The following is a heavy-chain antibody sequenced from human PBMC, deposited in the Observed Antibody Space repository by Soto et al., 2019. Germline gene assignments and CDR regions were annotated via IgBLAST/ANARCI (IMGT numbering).Heavy chain of an antibody. CDR1: GGSLSNGGYY. Sequence: QVQLQESGPGLVKPSQTLSLTCAVSGGSLSNGGYYWSWIRQHPGKGLEWIGSIYFSGSTYYNPSLKSRVTISVATPKNQFSLKLSSVTAADTAMYYCARDRHSQQPNHRWGGGYMDVWGKGTTVTVSS. V-gene: IGHV4-31*11. J-gene: IGHJ6*03. CDR2: IYFSGST. D-gene: IGHD6-13*01. CDR3: ARDRHSQQPNHRWGGGYMDV.